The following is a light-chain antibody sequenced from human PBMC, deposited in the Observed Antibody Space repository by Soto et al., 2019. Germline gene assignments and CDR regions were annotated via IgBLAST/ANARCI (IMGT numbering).Light chain of an antibody. CDR2: GAS. V-gene: IGKV3-20*01. CDR3: QQYGSSPLT. Sequence: IVLTQSPGTLSLSPWERATLSCRASQSVSSSYLAWYQQKAGQAPRLLIYGASSRATGIPDRFSGSGSGTDFTLTISRLEPEDSAVYYCQQYGSSPLTFGPGTKVDIK. J-gene: IGKJ3*01. CDR1: QSVSSSY.